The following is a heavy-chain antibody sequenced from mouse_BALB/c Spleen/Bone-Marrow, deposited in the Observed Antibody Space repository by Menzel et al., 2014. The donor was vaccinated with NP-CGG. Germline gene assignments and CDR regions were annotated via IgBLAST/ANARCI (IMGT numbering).Heavy chain of an antibody. D-gene: IGHD2-3*01. Sequence: QESGPELVKPGASVRISCKASGYAFSNSWMNWVKQRPGQGLEWIGRIYPGDGDTYYNGKFKGKATLTADKSSSTAYMQLSSLTSVDSAVYFCARSDGYRALDYWGQGTSVTVSS. CDR3: ARSDGYRALDY. CDR2: IYPGDGDT. CDR1: GYAFSNSW. J-gene: IGHJ4*01. V-gene: IGHV1-82*01.